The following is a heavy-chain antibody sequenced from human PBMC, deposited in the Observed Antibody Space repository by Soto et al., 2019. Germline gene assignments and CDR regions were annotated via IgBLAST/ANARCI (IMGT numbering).Heavy chain of an antibody. CDR3: AREATIFAAYYFDY. CDR1: GFTFSSYA. CDR2: ISSNGGST. J-gene: IGHJ4*02. Sequence: HPGGSLRLSCAASGFTFSSYAMHWVRQAPGKGLEYVSAISSNGGSTYYANSVKGRFTISRDNSKNTLYLQMGSLRAEDMAVYYCAREATIFAAYYFDYWGQGTLVTVSS. D-gene: IGHD3-3*01. V-gene: IGHV3-64*01.